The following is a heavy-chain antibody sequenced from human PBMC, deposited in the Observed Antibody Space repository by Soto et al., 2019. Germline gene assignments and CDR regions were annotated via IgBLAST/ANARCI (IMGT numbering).Heavy chain of an antibody. D-gene: IGHD1-26*01. V-gene: IGHV2-5*02. CDR3: AHRHGWGSFDD. CDR2: IYWDDDK. J-gene: IGHJ4*02. CDR1: GFSLSTSGVG. Sequence: QITLKESGPTLVKPTQTLTLTCSFSGFSLSTSGVGVGWIRQPPGKALEWLALIYWDDDKRYSPSLRRRLTITKGTSKNQVVLTMTNMDPVDTATYYCAHRHGWGSFDDWGQGILVTVSS.